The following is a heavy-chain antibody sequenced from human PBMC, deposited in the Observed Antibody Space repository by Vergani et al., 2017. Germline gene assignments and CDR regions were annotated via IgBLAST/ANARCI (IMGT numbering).Heavy chain of an antibody. CDR3: ARVSPGDNSGWEPFDY. Sequence: QVYLEQSGTEVKKPGSSVKVSCKVSGDIFNNYTVTWVRQAPGQGLEWIGRIIPIIRLATSAQKFQDRVKITGDTSTNTVYMEMNNLRSEDTAVYYCARVSPGDNSGWEPFDYWGQGTLVTVSS. CDR1: GDIFNNYT. J-gene: IGHJ4*02. CDR2: IIPIIRLA. V-gene: IGHV1-69*02. D-gene: IGHD6-19*01.